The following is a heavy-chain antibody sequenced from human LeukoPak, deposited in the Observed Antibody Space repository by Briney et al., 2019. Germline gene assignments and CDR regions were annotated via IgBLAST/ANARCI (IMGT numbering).Heavy chain of an antibody. Sequence: SETQSLTCTVSGGSISSSYYYWGWIRQPPGKGLEWIGSIYNSGSTYYNPSLKSRVTISVDTSKNQFSLKLSSVTAADTAVYYCARELGSSGWSDYWGQGTLVSVSS. CDR2: IYNSGST. V-gene: IGHV4-39*07. D-gene: IGHD6-19*01. CDR1: GGSISSSYYY. CDR3: ARELGSSGWSDY. J-gene: IGHJ4*02.